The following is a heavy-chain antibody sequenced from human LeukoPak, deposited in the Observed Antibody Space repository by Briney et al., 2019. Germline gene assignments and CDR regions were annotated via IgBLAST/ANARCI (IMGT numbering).Heavy chain of an antibody. D-gene: IGHD6-13*01. CDR1: GGSISSGSYY. CDR2: IYTSGST. Sequence: SETLSLTCTVSGGSISSGSYYWSWIRQPAGKGLEWIGRIYTSGSTNYNPSLKSRVTISVDTSKNQFSLKLSSVTAADTAVYYCARANSSSWYPDAFDIWGQGTMVTVSS. J-gene: IGHJ3*02. V-gene: IGHV4-61*02. CDR3: ARANSSSWYPDAFDI.